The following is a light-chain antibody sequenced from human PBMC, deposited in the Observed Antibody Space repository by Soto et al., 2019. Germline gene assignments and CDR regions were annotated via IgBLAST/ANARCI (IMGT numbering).Light chain of an antibody. Sequence: QSVLTQPRSVSGSPGQSVTISCTGTSSDVGGYNFVSWYQHHPGKAPKLMIYDVSKRPSGVPDRFSGSKSGSTASLTISGLQAEDEADYYCCSYAGSYTLVFGGGNKLTVL. CDR1: SSDVGGYNF. J-gene: IGLJ3*02. V-gene: IGLV2-11*01. CDR2: DVS. CDR3: CSYAGSYTLV.